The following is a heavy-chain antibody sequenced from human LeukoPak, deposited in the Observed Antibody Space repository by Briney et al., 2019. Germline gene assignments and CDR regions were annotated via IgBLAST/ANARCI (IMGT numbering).Heavy chain of an antibody. D-gene: IGHD2-2*03. CDR2: ISYDGSTE. CDR3: VRDGYCGSASCRGWFDP. V-gene: IGHV3-30*04. CDR1: GISFGRYV. J-gene: IGHJ5*02. Sequence: GGSLRLSCAASGISFGRYVMHWVRQAPGKGLEWVAVISYDGSTEYYADSVKGRFTISRDNSKNTLYVQMNSLRVDDTAVYYCVRDGYCGSASCRGWFDPWGQGTLVTVSS.